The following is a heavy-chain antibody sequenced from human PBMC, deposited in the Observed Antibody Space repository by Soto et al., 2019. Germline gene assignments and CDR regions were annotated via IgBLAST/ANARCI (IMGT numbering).Heavy chain of an antibody. CDR2: ISGSGGST. V-gene: IGHV3-23*01. CDR3: ARGGRPGDAFDI. D-gene: IGHD3-16*01. J-gene: IGHJ3*02. Sequence: GSLRRSCSASGCTFSSYAMSWVRQAPGKGLEWVSAISGSGGSTYYADSVKGRFTISRDNSKNTLYLQMNSLRAEDTAVYYCARGGRPGDAFDIWGQGTMVTVS. CDR1: GCTFSSYA.